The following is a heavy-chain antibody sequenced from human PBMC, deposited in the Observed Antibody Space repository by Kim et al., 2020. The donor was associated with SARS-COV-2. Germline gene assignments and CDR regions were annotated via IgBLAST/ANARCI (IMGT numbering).Heavy chain of an antibody. CDR1: GGSISSYY. CDR3: ARQGVGYDSPLDY. J-gene: IGHJ4*02. D-gene: IGHD5-12*01. Sequence: SETLSLTCTVSGGSISSYYWSWIRQPPGKGLEWIGYIYYSGSTNYNPSLKSRVTISVDTSKNQFSLKLSSVTAADTAVYYCARQGVGYDSPLDYWGQGTLVTVSS. V-gene: IGHV4-59*08. CDR2: IYYSGST.